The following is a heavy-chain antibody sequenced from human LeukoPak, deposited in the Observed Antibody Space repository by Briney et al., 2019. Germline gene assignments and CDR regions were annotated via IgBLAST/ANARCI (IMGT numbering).Heavy chain of an antibody. CDR1: GYTFTSHG. J-gene: IGHJ4*02. CDR2: ISAYNDNT. Sequence: GAPVKVSCKASGYTFTSHGISWVRQAPGQGLEWMGWISAYNDNTKYSQKVQDRVAMTTDTSTSTAYMELRSLRSDDTAVYYCARAEGYTYGRYQPMFDYWGQGTLVTVSS. D-gene: IGHD5-18*01. V-gene: IGHV1-18*01. CDR3: ARAEGYTYGRYQPMFDY.